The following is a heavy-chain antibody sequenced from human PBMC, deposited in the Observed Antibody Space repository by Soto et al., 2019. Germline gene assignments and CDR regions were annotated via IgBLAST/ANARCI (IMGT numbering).Heavy chain of an antibody. Sequence: SETLSLTCTVSGGSLSSSSYYWGWIRQPPGKGLEWIGSIYYSGSTYYNPSLKSRVTLSVDPSTNPFSLKLSSSTPADTAVYYCARLLDPVGGAFDIWGQGKMVTVSS. D-gene: IGHD3-16*01. J-gene: IGHJ3*02. V-gene: IGHV4-39*01. CDR1: GGSLSSSSYY. CDR2: IYYSGST. CDR3: ARLLDPVGGAFDI.